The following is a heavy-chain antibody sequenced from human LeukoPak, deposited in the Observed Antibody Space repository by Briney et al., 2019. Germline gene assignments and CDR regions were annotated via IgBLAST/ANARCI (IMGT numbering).Heavy chain of an antibody. V-gene: IGHV3-30-3*01. CDR1: GFTFSSYA. CDR2: ISYDGSNK. J-gene: IGHJ4*02. CDR3: ARDHQGSSWYDY. D-gene: IGHD6-13*01. Sequence: PGGSLRLSCAASGFTFSSYAMHWVRQAPGKGLEWVAVISYDGSNKYYADSVKGRFTISRDNSKNTLYLQMNSLRAEDTAVYYCARDHQGSSWYDYWGQGTLVTVSS.